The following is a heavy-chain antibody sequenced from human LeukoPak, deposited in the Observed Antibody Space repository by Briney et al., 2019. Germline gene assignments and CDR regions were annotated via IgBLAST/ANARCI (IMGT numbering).Heavy chain of an antibody. Sequence: SVKVSCKASGGTFSSYAISWVRQAPGQGLEWMGGIIPIFGTANYAQKFQGRVTITTDESTSTAYMELSGLRSEDTAVYYCAMGRITMVRGVIIDNWFDPWGQGTLVNVSS. D-gene: IGHD3-10*01. CDR2: IIPIFGTA. V-gene: IGHV1-69*05. CDR3: AMGRITMVRGVIIDNWFDP. CDR1: GGTFSSYA. J-gene: IGHJ5*02.